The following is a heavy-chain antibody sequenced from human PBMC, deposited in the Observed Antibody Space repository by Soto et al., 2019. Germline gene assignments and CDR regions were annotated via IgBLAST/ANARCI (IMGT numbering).Heavy chain of an antibody. CDR2: IYYSGST. CDR1: GGSISSYY. Sequence: SEILSLTCTVSGGSISSYYWSWIRQPPGKGLEWIGYIYYSGSTNYNPSLKSRVTISVDTSKNQFSLKLSSVTAADTAVYYCARAPRIQLWTFDYWGQGTLVTISS. V-gene: IGHV4-59*01. D-gene: IGHD5-18*01. J-gene: IGHJ4*02. CDR3: ARAPRIQLWTFDY.